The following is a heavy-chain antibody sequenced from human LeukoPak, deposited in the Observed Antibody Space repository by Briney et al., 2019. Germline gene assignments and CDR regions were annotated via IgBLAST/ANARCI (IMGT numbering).Heavy chain of an antibody. V-gene: IGHV5-51*01. CDR2: IYPGDSDT. CDR1: GYSFTSYW. Sequence: GESLKISCKGFGYSFTSYWIGWVRQMPGKGLEWMGIIYPGDSDTRYSPSFQGQVTISADKSISTAYLQWSSLKASDTAMYYCARSYYYDSSGYYPGPFDYWGQGTLVTVSS. J-gene: IGHJ4*02. D-gene: IGHD3-22*01. CDR3: ARSYYYDSSGYYPGPFDY.